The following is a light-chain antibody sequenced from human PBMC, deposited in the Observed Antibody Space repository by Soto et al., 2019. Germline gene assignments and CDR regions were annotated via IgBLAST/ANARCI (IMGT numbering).Light chain of an antibody. CDR3: SSYTSSNPVV. J-gene: IGLJ2*01. CDR1: SSDVGGYNY. CDR2: EVS. Sequence: QSALTQPASVSGSPGQSITISCTRTSSDVGGYNYVSWYQQHPGKAPKLMIYEVSNRPSGVSNRFSGSMSGNTASLTISGLQAEDEANYYCSSYTSSNPVVFGGGTQLTVL. V-gene: IGLV2-14*01.